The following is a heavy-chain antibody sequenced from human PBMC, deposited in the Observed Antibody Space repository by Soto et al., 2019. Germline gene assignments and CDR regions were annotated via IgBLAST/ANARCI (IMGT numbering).Heavy chain of an antibody. CDR2: IYYSGST. Sequence: SETLSLTCTVSGGSISSYYWSWIRQPPGKGLEWIGYIYYSGSTNYNPSLKSRVTISVDTSKNQFSLKLSSVTAADTAVYYCARVPAAAGSFYYYYYGMDVWGQGTTVTSP. J-gene: IGHJ6*02. D-gene: IGHD6-13*01. CDR1: GGSISSYY. V-gene: IGHV4-59*01. CDR3: ARVPAAAGSFYYYYYGMDV.